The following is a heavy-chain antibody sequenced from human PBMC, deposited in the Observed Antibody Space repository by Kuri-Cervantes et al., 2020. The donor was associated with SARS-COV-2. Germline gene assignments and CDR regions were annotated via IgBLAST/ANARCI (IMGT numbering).Heavy chain of an antibody. V-gene: IGHV3-11*01. CDR1: GFTFGAYD. J-gene: IGHJ3*02. D-gene: IGHD2-2*01. CDR2: ISSSGSTT. CDR3: ARGDCSSTSCYGPFAFDI. Sequence: GGSLRLSCAASGFTFGAYDMTWIRLAPGKGLEWLSYISSSGSTTYHADSVKGRFTISRDNAKNSLYLQMNSLRAEDTAVYYCARGDCSSTSCYGPFAFDIWGQGTMVTVSS.